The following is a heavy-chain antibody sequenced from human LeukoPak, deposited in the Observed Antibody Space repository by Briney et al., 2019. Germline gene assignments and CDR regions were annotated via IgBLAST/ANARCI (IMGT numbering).Heavy chain of an antibody. Sequence: SVKVSCKASGGTFSSYAISWVRQAPGQGLEWMGGIIPIFGTANYAQKFQGRVTITADESTSTAYMELSSLRSEDTAVNYCVVSSGSYSAPFDYWGQGTLVTVSS. CDR3: VVSSGSYSAPFDY. J-gene: IGHJ4*02. D-gene: IGHD1-26*01. CDR1: GGTFSSYA. V-gene: IGHV1-69*13. CDR2: IIPIFGTA.